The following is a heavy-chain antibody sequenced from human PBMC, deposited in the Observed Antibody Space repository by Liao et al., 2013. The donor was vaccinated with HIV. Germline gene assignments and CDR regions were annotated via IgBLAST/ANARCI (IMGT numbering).Heavy chain of an antibody. CDR2: IHTSGST. V-gene: IGHV4-61*02. CDR3: ATSPYYYDSSGFFY. D-gene: IGHD3-22*01. Sequence: QVQLQESGPGLVKPSQTLSLTCTVSGGSINSGNYYWSWIRQPAGKGLEWIGRIHTSGSTNYNPSLKSRVTISLDTSKNQFSLKLSSVTAADTAVYYCATSPYYYDSSGFFYWGQEPWSPSPQ. CDR1: GGSINSGNYY. J-gene: IGHJ4*01.